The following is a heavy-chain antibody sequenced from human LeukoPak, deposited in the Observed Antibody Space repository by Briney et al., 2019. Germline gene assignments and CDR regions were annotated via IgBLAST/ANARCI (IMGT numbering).Heavy chain of an antibody. J-gene: IGHJ4*02. D-gene: IGHD6-19*01. Sequence: GGSLRLSCAASGFTFSNYAMHWVRQAPGKGLEWVAIISYDGTNKYYADSVKGRFAISRDNSKNTLYLQMNSLRAEDTAVYYCARDRGWQTFDYWGQGTLVTVSS. V-gene: IGHV3-30*09. CDR3: ARDRGWQTFDY. CDR1: GFTFSNYA. CDR2: ISYDGTNK.